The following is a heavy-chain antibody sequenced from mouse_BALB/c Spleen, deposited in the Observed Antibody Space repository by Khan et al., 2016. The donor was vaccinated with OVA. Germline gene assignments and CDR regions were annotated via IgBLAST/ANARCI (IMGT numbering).Heavy chain of an antibody. CDR2: IFPGTGTT. J-gene: IGHJ1*01. V-gene: IGHV1S132*01. D-gene: IGHD1-1*01. CDR3: ARSGTTVVASYWYFDV. Sequence: VQLQQSGAELVKPGASVKLSCKTSGYTFTSYWIQWVKQRPGQGLGWIGEIFPGTGTTYYNEKFKGNATLTIDTSSSTAYMQLSSLTSEDSAVYFCARSGTTVVASYWYFDVWGAGTTVTVAS. CDR1: GYTFTSYW.